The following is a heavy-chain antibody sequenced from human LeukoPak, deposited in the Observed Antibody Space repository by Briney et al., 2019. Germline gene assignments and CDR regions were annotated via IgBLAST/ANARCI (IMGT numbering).Heavy chain of an antibody. CDR2: IHYSGST. V-gene: IGHV4-31*03. Sequence: SETLALTCTFSGGPLSSGGYYWSWIRQPPGKDLEWIGYIHYSGSTYYNPSLKSRVIISVDTSKNQFSLKLSSVTAADTAVYYCAREGCSSTSCYLPFDPWGQGTLVIVSS. D-gene: IGHD2-2*01. J-gene: IGHJ5*02. CDR1: GGPLSSGGYY. CDR3: AREGCSSTSCYLPFDP.